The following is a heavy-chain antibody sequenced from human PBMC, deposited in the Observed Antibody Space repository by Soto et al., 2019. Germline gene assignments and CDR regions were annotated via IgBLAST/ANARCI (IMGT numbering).Heavy chain of an antibody. Sequence: KPSETLSLTCAVYGGSFSGYYWSWIRQPPGKGLEWIGEINHSGSTNYNPSLKSRVTISVDTSKNQFSLKLSSVTAADTAVYYCERRLLRSFEWLHTYNWFDPWGQGTLVTVSS. V-gene: IGHV4-34*01. CDR1: GGSFSGYY. CDR2: INHSGST. CDR3: ERRLLRSFEWLHTYNWFDP. D-gene: IGHD3-9*01. J-gene: IGHJ5*02.